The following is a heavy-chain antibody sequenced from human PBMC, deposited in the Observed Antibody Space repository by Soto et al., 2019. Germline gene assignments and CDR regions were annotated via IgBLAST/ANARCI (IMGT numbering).Heavy chain of an antibody. Sequence: GASVKVSCKASGYTFTSYGISWVRQAPGQGLEWMGWISAYNGNTNYAQKLQGRVTMTTATSTSTAYMELRSLRSDDTAVYYCAREDYYDSSGYYFLGNGMDIWGQGTTVTVSS. CDR1: GYTFTSYG. CDR3: AREDYYDSSGYYFLGNGMDI. V-gene: IGHV1-18*01. CDR2: ISAYNGNT. J-gene: IGHJ6*02. D-gene: IGHD3-22*01.